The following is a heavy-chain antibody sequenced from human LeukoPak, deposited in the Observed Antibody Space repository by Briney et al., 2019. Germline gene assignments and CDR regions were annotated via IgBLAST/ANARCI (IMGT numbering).Heavy chain of an antibody. J-gene: IGHJ5*02. CDR1: GGTFSSYA. CDR3: ARENYDFWSGRGRFGP. Sequence: ASVKVSCKASGGTFSSYAISWVRQAPGQGLEWMGGIIPIFGTANFAQKFQGRVTITADESTSTAYMELSSLRSEDTAVYYCARENYDFWSGRGRFGPWGQGTLVTVSS. V-gene: IGHV1-69*13. D-gene: IGHD3-3*01. CDR2: IIPIFGTA.